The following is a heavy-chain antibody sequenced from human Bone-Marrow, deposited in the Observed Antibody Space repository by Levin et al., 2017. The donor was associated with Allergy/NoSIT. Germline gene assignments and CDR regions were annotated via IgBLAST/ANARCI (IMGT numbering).Heavy chain of an antibody. J-gene: IGHJ4*02. Sequence: SLKISCAASGFTFDDYAMHWVRQAPGKGLEWVSGISWNSGSIGYADSVKGRFTISRDNAKNSLYLQMNSLRAEDTALYYCAKDILRGGYSSGWPFDYWGQGTLVTVSS. D-gene: IGHD6-19*01. CDR1: GFTFDDYA. CDR3: AKDILRGGYSSGWPFDY. V-gene: IGHV3-9*01. CDR2: ISWNSGSI.